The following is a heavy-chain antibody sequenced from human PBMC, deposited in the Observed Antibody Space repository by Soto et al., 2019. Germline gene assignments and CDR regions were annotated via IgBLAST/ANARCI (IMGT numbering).Heavy chain of an antibody. V-gene: IGHV3-23*01. CDR3: AAAGYCTNGVCYYSWYFDL. CDR1: GFTFSSYA. CDR2: ISGSAGST. D-gene: IGHD2-8*01. J-gene: IGHJ2*01. Sequence: EVQLLESGGGLVQPGGSLRLSCAASGFTFSSYAMSWVRQAPGKGLEWVSAISGSAGSTYYADSVKGRFTISRDNPKNTVYLQMNILRAEDTAVYYCAAAGYCTNGVCYYSWYFDLWGRGTLVTVSS.